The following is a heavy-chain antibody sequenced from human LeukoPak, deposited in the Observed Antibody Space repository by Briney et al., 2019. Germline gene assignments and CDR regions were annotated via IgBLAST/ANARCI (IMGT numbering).Heavy chain of an antibody. D-gene: IGHD5-12*01. V-gene: IGHV4-30-2*06. J-gene: IGHJ6*03. CDR2: ISHSGST. CDR3: TTGRGYDGYYYYYYMDV. Sequence: PSETLSLTCTVSGGSISSGGYYWNWIRQSPGKGLEWIGYISHSGSTYSNPSLKSRVTISADRSNNHFSLKLTSVTAADTAVYYCTTGRGYDGYYYYYYMDVWGKGTTVTVSS. CDR1: GGSISSGGYY.